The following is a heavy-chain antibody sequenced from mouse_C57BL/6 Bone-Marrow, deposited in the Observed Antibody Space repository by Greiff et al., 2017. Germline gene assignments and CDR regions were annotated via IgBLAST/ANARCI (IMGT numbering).Heavy chain of an antibody. V-gene: IGHV1-81*01. J-gene: IGHJ3*01. CDR3: ARGDYDNDAIFAY. CDR2: IYPRSGNT. CDR1: GYTFTSYG. D-gene: IGHD2-4*01. Sequence: VQLQESGAELARPGASVKLSCKASGYTFTSYGISWVKQRTGQGLEWIGEIYPRSGNTNYNEKFKGKATLTADKSSSTAYMELRSLTSEDSAVXFCARGDYDNDAIFAYWGQGTLVTVSA.